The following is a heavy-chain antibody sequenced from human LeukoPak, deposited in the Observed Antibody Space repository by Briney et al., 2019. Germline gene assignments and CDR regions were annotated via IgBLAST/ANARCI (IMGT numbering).Heavy chain of an antibody. Sequence: GGSLRLSCAASGFTFSSYAMHWVRQAPGKGLEWVAIISFDGSKKYYADSVKGRFTVSRDNSKTTLYLQMNSLRAEDTALYYCAKVGMTTITLGYGMDVWGQGTTVTVSS. CDR3: AKVGMTTITLGYGMDV. V-gene: IGHV3-30*18. J-gene: IGHJ6*02. D-gene: IGHD5-24*01. CDR2: ISFDGSKK. CDR1: GFTFSSYA.